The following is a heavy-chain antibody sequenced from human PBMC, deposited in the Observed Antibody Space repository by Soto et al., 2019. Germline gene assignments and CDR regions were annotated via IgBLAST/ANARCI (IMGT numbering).Heavy chain of an antibody. J-gene: IGHJ4*02. CDR1: GVPVSIPSYY. CDR2: IYYSGST. CDR3: ARELKASRFSGYYFEY. D-gene: IGHD5-12*01. V-gene: IGHV4-61*01. Sequence: SVPCTVSGVPVSIPSYYRRWMPQPPGKGLEWIGYIYYSGSTNYNASLKSRVTISVDTSKNQSSLKLSSVTAADTAVYYCARELKASRFSGYYFEYWGQGTLVTVSS.